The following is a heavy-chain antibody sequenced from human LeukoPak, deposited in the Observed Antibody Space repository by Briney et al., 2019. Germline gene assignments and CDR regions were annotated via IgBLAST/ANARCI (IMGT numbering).Heavy chain of an antibody. Sequence: PSETLSLTCTVAGGSISSYHWSWIRQPAGKGLEWIGRIYTSGSTNYNPSLKSRATMSVDTSKNQFSLKLSAVTAANTPVIYLPRAGGQLDYDILGGYYYYYMDVWGKGTTVTVSS. CDR2: IYTSGST. CDR1: GGSISSYH. J-gene: IGHJ6*03. D-gene: IGHD3-9*01. V-gene: IGHV4-4*07. CDR3: PRAGGQLDYDILGGYYYYYMDV.